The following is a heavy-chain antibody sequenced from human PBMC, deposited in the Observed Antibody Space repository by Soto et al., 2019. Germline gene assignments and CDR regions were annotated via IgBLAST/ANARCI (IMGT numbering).Heavy chain of an antibody. CDR1: GYTFTGYY. CDR3: ARDLAKGAGSEGFDY. D-gene: IGHD6-25*01. CDR2: INPNSGGT. V-gene: IGHV1-2*02. Sequence: AAVKVSCKTSGYTFTGYYMHWVRQAPGQGLEWMGWINPNSGGTKYPQKFQGGVTMTRDSSTSAVYMSLTGLKSDDTAVYYCARDLAKGAGSEGFDYCGQGTLVTVSS. J-gene: IGHJ4*02.